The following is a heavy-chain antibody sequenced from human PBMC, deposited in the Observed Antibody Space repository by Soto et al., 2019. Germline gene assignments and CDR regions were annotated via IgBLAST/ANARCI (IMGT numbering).Heavy chain of an antibody. CDR1: GGSFSTYG. CDR2: VIPIFAST. V-gene: IGHV1-69*13. D-gene: IGHD3-16*01. Sequence: SVKVSCKSSGGSFSTYGLSWVRQAPGQGLEWMGGVIPIFASTNYAQKFEGRFTMTADESTNTAYMELRSLKSEDTAIYYCARGREENLGVILINYYAMDFWGQVTAVTVSS. CDR3: ARGREENLGVILINYYAMDF. J-gene: IGHJ6*02.